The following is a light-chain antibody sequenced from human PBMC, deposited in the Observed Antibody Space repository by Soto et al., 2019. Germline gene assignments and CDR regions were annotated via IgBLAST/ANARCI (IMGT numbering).Light chain of an antibody. CDR3: HQYGSSPGT. J-gene: IGKJ1*01. CDR1: QSVTNRY. Sequence: EVVLTQSPATLSLSPGEGATLSCRARQSVTNRYLAWYQQKPGQAPRLLFFGASIRDTGIPDRFSGSGSGTDFTLTINRLEPEDSGVYYCHQYGSSPGTFGPGTKVDI. V-gene: IGKV3-20*01. CDR2: GAS.